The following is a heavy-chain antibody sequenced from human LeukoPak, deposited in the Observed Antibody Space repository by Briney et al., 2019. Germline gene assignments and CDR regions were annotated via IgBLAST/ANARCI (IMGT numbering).Heavy chain of an antibody. CDR1: EFTFSSYA. CDR2: ISGSGGST. D-gene: IGHD6-13*01. V-gene: IGHV3-23*01. CDR3: AKARYSSSWAFDY. Sequence: GGSLRLSCAASEFTFSSYAMSWVRQAPGKGLEWVSAISGSGGSTYYADSVKGRFTISRDNSKNTLYLQMNSLRAEDTAVYYCAKARYSSSWAFDYWGQGTLVTVSS. J-gene: IGHJ4*02.